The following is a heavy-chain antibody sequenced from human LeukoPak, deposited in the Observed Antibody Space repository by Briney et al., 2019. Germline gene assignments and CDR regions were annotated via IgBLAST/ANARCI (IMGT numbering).Heavy chain of an antibody. D-gene: IGHD3-16*02. CDR3: ARGSDFVWGSYRPYFDY. J-gene: IGHJ4*02. CDR2: ISGSTSYI. Sequence: PGGSLRLSCAASGFTFRTYSMHWVRQAPGKGLEWVSSISGSTSYIYYADSVRGRFTISRDNAKNSLYLQMNSLRPEDTAVYYCARGSDFVWGSYRPYFDYWGQGTLVTVSS. CDR1: GFTFRTYS. V-gene: IGHV3-21*01.